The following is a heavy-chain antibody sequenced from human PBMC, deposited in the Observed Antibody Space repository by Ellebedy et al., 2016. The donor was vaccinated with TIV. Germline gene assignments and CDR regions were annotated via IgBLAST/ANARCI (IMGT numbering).Heavy chain of an antibody. J-gene: IGHJ6*02. CDR1: GFAFSTYG. CDR3: SKERYASSNYFNYYGMDV. V-gene: IGHV3-30*18. Sequence: GESLKISCAASGFAFSTYGMHWVRQAPGKGLEWVTVISSDGSNKYYADSVKGRFTISRDNSKNTLDLQMNRLRPEDTAVYYCSKERYASSNYFNYYGMDVWGQGTTVTVSS. CDR2: ISSDGSNK. D-gene: IGHD4-11*01.